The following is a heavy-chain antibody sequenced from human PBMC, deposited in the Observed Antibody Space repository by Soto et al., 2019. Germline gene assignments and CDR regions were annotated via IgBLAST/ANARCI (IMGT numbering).Heavy chain of an antibody. CDR3: ARDLLDYVWGSYRYTSYAFDI. D-gene: IGHD3-16*02. V-gene: IGHV4-34*01. CDR2: INHSGST. Sequence: QVQLQQWGAGLLKPSDTLSLTWAVYGGSFSGYYWRWIRQPPGKGLKWIGEINHSGSTNYNPSLKSRVTISVDTSKNQFSLKLSSVTAADTAVYYCARDLLDYVWGSYRYTSYAFDIWGQGTMVTVSS. CDR1: GGSFSGYY. J-gene: IGHJ3*02.